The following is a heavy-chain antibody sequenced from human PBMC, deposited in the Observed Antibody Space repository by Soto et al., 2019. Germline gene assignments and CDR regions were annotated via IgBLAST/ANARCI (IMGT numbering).Heavy chain of an antibody. V-gene: IGHV3-21*01. Sequence: GGSLRLSCAASGFSFSNDNMNWIRQAPGKGLEWVSSIISSGSFTYYADSVKGRFTVSRDNAKNSLYLQMNSLRAEDTALYYCASWGHIVPVSPTDFDHWGEGTLVTVSS. CDR2: IISSGSFT. CDR3: ASWGHIVPVSPTDFDH. CDR1: GFSFSNDN. J-gene: IGHJ4*02. D-gene: IGHD2-21*01.